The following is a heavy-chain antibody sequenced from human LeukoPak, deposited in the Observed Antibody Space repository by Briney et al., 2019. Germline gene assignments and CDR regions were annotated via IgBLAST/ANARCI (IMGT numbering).Heavy chain of an antibody. J-gene: IGHJ4*02. CDR1: GFTFSSYA. V-gene: IGHV3-23*01. CDR2: ISGSGGST. Sequence: GGSLRLSCAASGFTFSSYAMSWVRQAPGKGLEWVSAISGSGGSTYYADSVKGRFTISRDNSENTLYLQMNSLRAEDTAVYYCAKDVNILTGYFLDYWGQGTLVTVSS. D-gene: IGHD3-9*01. CDR3: AKDVNILTGYFLDY.